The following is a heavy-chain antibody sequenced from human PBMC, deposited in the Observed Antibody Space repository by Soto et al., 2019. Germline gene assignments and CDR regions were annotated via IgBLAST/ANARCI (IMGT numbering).Heavy chain of an antibody. CDR1: GFSLSTSSGVG. CDR3: AHTYYVSGAYFDY. Sequence: SGPTLVNPTQTLTLTCTFSGFSLSTSSGVGVAWIRQPPGKALEWLALIYWDNDKRYSPSLKNRLTITKDTSTNQVVLTMANIDAVDPATYYCAHTYYVSGAYFDYWGQGTLVTVSS. D-gene: IGHD3-10*01. CDR2: IYWDNDK. J-gene: IGHJ4*02. V-gene: IGHV2-5*02.